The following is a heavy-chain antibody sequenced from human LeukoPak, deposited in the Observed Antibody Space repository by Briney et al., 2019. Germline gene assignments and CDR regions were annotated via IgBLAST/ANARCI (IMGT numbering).Heavy chain of an antibody. Sequence: PGGSLRLSCAASRFPFSRYRMNWVREAAGEGLEGVSYSCSSSSTMYYADSVKGRFTISRDSAKNSLYLQMNSLRVEDTAVYYCARDPYSGSDLQPFDYWGQGTLVTVSS. CDR1: RFPFSRYR. D-gene: IGHD5-12*01. CDR2: SCSSSSTM. J-gene: IGHJ4*02. V-gene: IGHV3-48*01. CDR3: ARDPYSGSDLQPFDY.